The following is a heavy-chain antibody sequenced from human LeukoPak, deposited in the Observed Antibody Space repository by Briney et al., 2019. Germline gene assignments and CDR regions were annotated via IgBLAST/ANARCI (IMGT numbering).Heavy chain of an antibody. J-gene: IGHJ4*02. CDR1: GFTFSSYA. V-gene: IGHV3-23*01. CDR2: ISDSGGST. CDR3: AKLTLLGYCSGGSCYDRRVFDY. D-gene: IGHD2-15*01. Sequence: GGSLRLSCAASGFTFSSYAMSWVRQAPGKGLEWVSTISDSGGSTYYADSVKGRFTISRGNSKNTLYLQMNSLRAEDTAVYYCAKLTLLGYCSGGSCYDRRVFDYWGQGTLVTVSS.